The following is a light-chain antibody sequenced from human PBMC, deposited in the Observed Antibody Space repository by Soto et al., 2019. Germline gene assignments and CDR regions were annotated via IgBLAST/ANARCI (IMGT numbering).Light chain of an antibody. J-gene: IGLJ3*02. CDR1: SSNIGSNT. CDR2: SNN. V-gene: IGLV1-44*01. CDR3: AAWDDSLNGRV. Sequence: QTVVTQPPSASGTSGQRVTISCSGSSSNIGSNTVNWYQQLPGTAPKLLIYSNNQRPSGVPDRFSGSKSGTSASLAISGLQSEDEADYYCAAWDDSLNGRVFGGGTKLTVL.